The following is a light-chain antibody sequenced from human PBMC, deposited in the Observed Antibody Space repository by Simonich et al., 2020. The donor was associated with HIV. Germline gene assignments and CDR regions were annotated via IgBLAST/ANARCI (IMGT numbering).Light chain of an antibody. Sequence: EIVMTQSPATLSVSPGERAPPPCRASPSVSSNLAWYQQKPGQAPRLLIYDASNRATGIPARFSGSGSGTDFTLTISSLEPEEFAVYYCQQRSNWPPGNTFGGGTKVEIK. CDR1: PSVSSN. V-gene: IGKV3-11*01. J-gene: IGKJ4*01. CDR2: DAS. CDR3: QQRSNWPPGNT.